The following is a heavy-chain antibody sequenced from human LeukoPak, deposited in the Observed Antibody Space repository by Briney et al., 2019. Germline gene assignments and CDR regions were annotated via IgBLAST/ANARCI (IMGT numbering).Heavy chain of an antibody. CDR2: ISGSGGST. CDR3: AKDDVGGARGDY. V-gene: IGHV3-23*01. CDR1: GFTFSSYG. D-gene: IGHD3-16*01. Sequence: PGGSLRLSCAAPGFTFSSYGMHWVRQAPGKGLEWVSAISGSGGSTYYADSVKGRFTISRDNSKNTLYLQMNSLRAEDTAVYYCAKDDVGGARGDYWGQGTLVTVSS. J-gene: IGHJ4*02.